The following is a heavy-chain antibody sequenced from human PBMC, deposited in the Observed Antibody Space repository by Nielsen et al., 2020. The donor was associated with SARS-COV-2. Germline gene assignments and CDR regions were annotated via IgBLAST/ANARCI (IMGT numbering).Heavy chain of an antibody. J-gene: IGHJ4*02. CDR3: ARGGGGATWSYYFDY. V-gene: IGHV3-21*01. CDR2: ISSSSSYI. Sequence: GGSLRISCAASGFTFSSYSMNWVRQAPGKGLEWVSSISSSSSYIYYADSVKGRFTISRDNAKNSLYLQMNSLRAEDTAVYYCARGGGGATWSYYFDYWGQGTLVTVSS. D-gene: IGHD1-26*01. CDR1: GFTFSSYS.